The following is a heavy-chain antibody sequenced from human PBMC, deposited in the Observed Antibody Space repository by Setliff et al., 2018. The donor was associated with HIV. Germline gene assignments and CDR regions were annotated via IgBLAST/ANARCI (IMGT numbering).Heavy chain of an antibody. CDR2: IYHNGKT. D-gene: IGHD1-26*01. V-gene: IGHV4-31*02. CDR1: GDPIFIVGYY. J-gene: IGHJ5*02. CDR3: AKEGNSVYNWLEP. Sequence: SETLSLTCTVSGDPIFIVGYYWSWIRQHPGGGLEWIGYIYHNGKTYYNPSLQSRIIMSLDMSQNQFSLKLSSVTAADTAVYYCAKEGNSVYNWLEPWGPGTLVTVSS.